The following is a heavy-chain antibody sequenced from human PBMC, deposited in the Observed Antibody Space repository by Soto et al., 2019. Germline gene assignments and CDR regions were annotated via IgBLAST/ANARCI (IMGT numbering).Heavy chain of an antibody. D-gene: IGHD2-2*01. J-gene: IGHJ6*02. CDR2: VNSDGTSI. V-gene: IGHV3-74*01. Sequence: PVGSLRLSCAASGFTISGLWMHWVRRAPGKGLVWVSRVNSDGTSISYADSVKGRFTISRDNARNTLYLQMNSLRDEDTAVYYCAREVAPAATPPSSVMDVWGQGTTVTV. CDR3: AREVAPAATPPSSVMDV. CDR1: GFTISGLW.